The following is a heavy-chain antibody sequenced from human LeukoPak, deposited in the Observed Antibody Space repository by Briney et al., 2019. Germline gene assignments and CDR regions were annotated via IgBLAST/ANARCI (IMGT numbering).Heavy chain of an antibody. D-gene: IGHD6-19*01. CDR2: INHSGST. CDR1: GGSFSGYY. Sequence: PSETLSLTCAVYGGSFSGYYWSWIRQPPGKGLEWIGEINHSGSTNYNPSLKSRVTISVDTSKNQFSLKLGSVTAADTAVYYCARYSSGSDYFDYWGQGTLVTVSS. CDR3: ARYSSGSDYFDY. V-gene: IGHV4-34*01. J-gene: IGHJ4*02.